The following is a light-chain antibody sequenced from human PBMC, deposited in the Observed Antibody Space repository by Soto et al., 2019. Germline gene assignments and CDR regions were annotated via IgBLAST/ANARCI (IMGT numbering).Light chain of an antibody. J-gene: IGKJ2*01. V-gene: IGKV1-39*01. CDR3: QQSTGIPYT. CDR1: QTIDTY. Sequence: DIQMTQSPSSLSASVGDRVTITCRASQTIDTYLNWYQQNPGKAPKLLIYAASTLRNGVPSRFSCSGSGTDVTLTISSLQPEDFATYYCQQSTGIPYTVGQRPKLEIK. CDR2: AAS.